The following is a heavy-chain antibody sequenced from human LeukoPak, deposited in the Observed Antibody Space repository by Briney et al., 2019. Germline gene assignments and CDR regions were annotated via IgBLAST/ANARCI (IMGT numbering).Heavy chain of an antibody. CDR2: MNPNSGNT. Sequence: ASVKVSCKASGYTFTSYDINWVRRATGQGLEWMGWMNPNSGNTGYAQKFQGRVTMTRNTSISTAYMELSSLRSEDTAVYYCARTNGWFGEGYYYGMDVWGQGTTVTVSS. V-gene: IGHV1-8*01. D-gene: IGHD3-10*01. CDR3: ARTNGWFGEGYYYGMDV. J-gene: IGHJ6*02. CDR1: GYTFTSYD.